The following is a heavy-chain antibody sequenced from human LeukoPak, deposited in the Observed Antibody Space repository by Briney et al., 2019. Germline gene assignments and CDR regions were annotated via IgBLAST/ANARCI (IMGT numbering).Heavy chain of an antibody. D-gene: IGHD4-17*01. J-gene: IGHJ6*03. CDR2: ISGSGGST. Sequence: PGGSLRLSCAASGFTFSSYAMSWVPQAPGKGLKWVSAISGSGGSTYYADSVKGRFTISRGNSKNTLYLQMNSLRAEDTAVYYGAKGYGDYDYYYMDVWGKGTTVTVSS. CDR1: GFTFSSYA. CDR3: AKGYGDYDYYYMDV. V-gene: IGHV3-23*01.